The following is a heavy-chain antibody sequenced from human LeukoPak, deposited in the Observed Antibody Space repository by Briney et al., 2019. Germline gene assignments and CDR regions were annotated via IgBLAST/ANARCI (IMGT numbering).Heavy chain of an antibody. Sequence: SETLSLTCTVSGGSISSYYWSWVRQRPGKGLEWIGYIYYSGSTNYNPSLKSRVTISVDTSKNQFSLKLSSVTAADTAVYYCASYHCSSTSCRFDYWGQGTLVTVSS. CDR3: ASYHCSSTSCRFDY. CDR1: GGSISSYY. V-gene: IGHV4-59*01. J-gene: IGHJ4*02. D-gene: IGHD2-2*01. CDR2: IYYSGST.